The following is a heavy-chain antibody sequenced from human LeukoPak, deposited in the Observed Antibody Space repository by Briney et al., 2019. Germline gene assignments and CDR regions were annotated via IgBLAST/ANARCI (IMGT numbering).Heavy chain of an antibody. J-gene: IGHJ5*02. CDR2: ISSSGSTI. V-gene: IGHV3-11*04. D-gene: IGHD3-10*01. CDR3: ARDPYGSGVSWFDP. Sequence: GGSLRLSCAASGFTFSDYYMSWIRQAPGKGLEWVSYISSSGSTIYYADSVKGRFTISRDNAKNSLYLQMSSLRAEDTAVYYCARDPYGSGVSWFDPWGQGTLVTVSS. CDR1: GFTFSDYY.